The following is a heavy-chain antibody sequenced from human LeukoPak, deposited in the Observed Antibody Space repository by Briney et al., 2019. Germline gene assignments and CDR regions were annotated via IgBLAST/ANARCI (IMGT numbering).Heavy chain of an antibody. Sequence: ASVKVSCKASGYTFTSYDINWVRQATGQGLEWMGWMNPNSGNTGYAQRFQGRVTMTRNTSISTAYMELSSLRSEDTAVYYCARSHPAVRRVFDYWGQGTLVTVSS. CDR2: MNPNSGNT. V-gene: IGHV1-8*01. CDR1: GYTFTSYD. CDR3: ARSHPAVRRVFDY. J-gene: IGHJ4*02.